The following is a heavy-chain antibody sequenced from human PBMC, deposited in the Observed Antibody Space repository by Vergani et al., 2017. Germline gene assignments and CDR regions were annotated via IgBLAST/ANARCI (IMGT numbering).Heavy chain of an antibody. D-gene: IGHD1-26*01. J-gene: IGHJ4*02. CDR2: ISAYNGNT. CDR3: ARDPRIVGALDY. Sequence: QVQLVQSGAEVKKPGSSVKVSCKASGGTFSSYTISWVRQAPGQGLEWMGWISAYNGNTNYAQKLQGRVTMTTDTSTSTAYMELRSLRSDDTAVYYCARDPRIVGALDYWGQGTLVTVSS. CDR1: GGTFSSYT. V-gene: IGHV1-18*01.